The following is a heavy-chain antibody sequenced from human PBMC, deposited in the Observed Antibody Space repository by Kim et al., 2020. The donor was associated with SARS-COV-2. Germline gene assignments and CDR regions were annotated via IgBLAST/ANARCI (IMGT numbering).Heavy chain of an antibody. V-gene: IGHV1-46*01. J-gene: IGHJ4*02. CDR3: ATRDSGSYSGFDY. Sequence: YAQTCQGRVTMTRDTSTSTGYMELSSLRSEDTAVYYCATRDSGSYSGFDYWGQGTLVTVSS. D-gene: IGHD1-26*01.